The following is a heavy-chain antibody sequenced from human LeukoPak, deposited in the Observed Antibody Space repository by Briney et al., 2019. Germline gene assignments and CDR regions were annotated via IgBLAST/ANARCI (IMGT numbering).Heavy chain of an antibody. CDR2: ISGSGGST. CDR1: GFTVSSYA. V-gene: IGHV3-23*01. J-gene: IGHJ5*02. D-gene: IGHD3-3*01. CDR3: AKSVVYYDFPNWFDP. Sequence: GGSLRLSCAASGFTVSSYAMSWVRQAPGKGLEWVSAISGSGGSTYYADSVKGRFTISRDNSKNTLYLQMTSLRAEDTAVYYCAKSVVYYDFPNWFDPWGQGTLVPVSS.